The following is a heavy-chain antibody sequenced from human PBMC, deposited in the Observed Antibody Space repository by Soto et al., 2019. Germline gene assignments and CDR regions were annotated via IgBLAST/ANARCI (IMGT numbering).Heavy chain of an antibody. Sequence: QVQLVDSGGGVVQPGRSLRLSCAASGFTFRNYAMHWVRQAPGKGLEWVALISDDGINKYYADSVKGRFTISRDNSQNMQYREMSTLRAEDSCLYFCAKVPLRPYYFDYWGQGTLVTVSS. CDR2: ISDDGINK. J-gene: IGHJ4*02. CDR1: GFTFRNYA. V-gene: IGHV3-30*14. CDR3: AKVPLRPYYFDY.